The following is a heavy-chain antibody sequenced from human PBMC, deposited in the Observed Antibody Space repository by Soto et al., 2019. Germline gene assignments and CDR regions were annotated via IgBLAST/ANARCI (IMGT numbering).Heavy chain of an antibody. CDR2: IYSGGST. V-gene: IGHV3-66*01. CDR1: GFTVSSNY. CDR3: ARGPVPHDYGDQQRIDY. D-gene: IGHD4-17*01. Sequence: EVQLVESGGGLVQPGGSLRLSCAAPGFTVSSNYMSWVRQAPGKGLEWVSVIYSGGSTYYADSVKGRFTISRDNSKCTLYLQMNRLRAEDTAVYYCARGPVPHDYGDQQRIDYWGQGTLVTVCS. J-gene: IGHJ4*02.